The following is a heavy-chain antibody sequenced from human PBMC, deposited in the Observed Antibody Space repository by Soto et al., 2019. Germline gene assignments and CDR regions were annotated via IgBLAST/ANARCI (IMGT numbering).Heavy chain of an antibody. Sequence: GSGPTLVNPTQTLTLTCTFSGFSLSTSGMCASWIRQPPGKALEWLARIDWDDDKYYSTSLKTRLTISKDTSKNKVVLTMTNRDPVDTATYYCARIIDYGDYEDYYYYMDVWGKGTTVTVSS. CDR2: IDWDDDK. V-gene: IGHV2-70*11. CDR3: ARIIDYGDYEDYYYYMDV. J-gene: IGHJ6*03. D-gene: IGHD4-17*01. CDR1: GFSLSTSGMC.